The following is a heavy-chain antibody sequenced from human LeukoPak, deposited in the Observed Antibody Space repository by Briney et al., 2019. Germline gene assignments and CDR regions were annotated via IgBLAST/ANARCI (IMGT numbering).Heavy chain of an antibody. CDR1: GFTVSSNY. Sequence: QPGGSLRLSCAASGFTVSSNYMSWVRQAPGKGLEWVSVIYSGGSTYYADSVKGRFTISRDNSKNTLYLQMNSLRAEDTAVYYCAKDLYYYYDSSGYYAFDYWGQGTLVTVSS. V-gene: IGHV3-66*01. J-gene: IGHJ4*02. CDR2: IYSGGST. D-gene: IGHD3-22*01. CDR3: AKDLYYYYDSSGYYAFDY.